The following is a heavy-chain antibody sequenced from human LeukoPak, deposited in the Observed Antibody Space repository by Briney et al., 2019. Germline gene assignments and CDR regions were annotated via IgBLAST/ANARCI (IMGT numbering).Heavy chain of an antibody. J-gene: IGHJ3*02. D-gene: IGHD1-26*01. CDR2: INSDESST. V-gene: IGHV3-74*01. CDR1: GLTLNSYW. CDR3: ARGAHVLDI. Sequence: GGSLRLSCAASGLTLNSYWMHWVRQAPGKGLVWVSRINSDESSTTYVDSVKGRFTISRDNAKNTLYLQMDSLRVEDTAVYFCARGAHVLDIWGQGTMVTVSS.